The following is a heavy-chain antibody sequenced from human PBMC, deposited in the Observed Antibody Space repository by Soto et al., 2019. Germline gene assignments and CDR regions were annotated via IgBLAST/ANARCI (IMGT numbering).Heavy chain of an antibody. CDR1: GYTFTSYD. CDR2: MNPNSDNT. Sequence: ASVKVSCKASGYTFTSYDINWVRQATGQGLEWMGWMNPNSDNTGYAQKIQGRDTMTRNTSISTAYMELSSLRSEDTAVYYCARAERSIAVAGTGPPAYWGQGTLVTVSS. J-gene: IGHJ4*02. D-gene: IGHD6-19*01. V-gene: IGHV1-8*01. CDR3: ARAERSIAVAGTGPPAY.